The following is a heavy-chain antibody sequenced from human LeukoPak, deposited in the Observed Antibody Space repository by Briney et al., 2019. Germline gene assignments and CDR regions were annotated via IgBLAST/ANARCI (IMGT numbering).Heavy chain of an antibody. CDR1: GFTFSSFS. Sequence: GGSLRLSSAASGFTFSSFSMNWVRQAPGKGLEWISYIASSSSSMYYADSVKGRFTISRDNAKNSLYLQMNSLTAEDTAVYYCARVIGSYGDSAYWGQGTLVTVSS. CDR2: IASSSSSM. V-gene: IGHV3-48*04. CDR3: ARVIGSYGDSAY. D-gene: IGHD4-17*01. J-gene: IGHJ4*02.